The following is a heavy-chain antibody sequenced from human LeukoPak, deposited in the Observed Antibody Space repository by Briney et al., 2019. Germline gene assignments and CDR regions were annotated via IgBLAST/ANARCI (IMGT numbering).Heavy chain of an antibody. J-gene: IGHJ3*02. D-gene: IGHD1-14*01. CDR1: GFTFSSYN. V-gene: IGHV3-48*01. CDR3: ARAGRITYDAFDI. Sequence: PGGSLRLSCAASGFTFSSYNMNWVRQAPGKGLEWVSYISSSSSTKYYADSVKGRFTISRDNAKNSLYLQMNSLRAEDTAVYYCARAGRITYDAFDIWGQGTMVTVSS. CDR2: ISSSSSTK.